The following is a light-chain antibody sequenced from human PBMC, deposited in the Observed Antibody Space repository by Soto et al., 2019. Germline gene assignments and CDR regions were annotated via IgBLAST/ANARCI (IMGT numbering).Light chain of an antibody. CDR1: SGHSSYA. Sequence: QSVLTQSPSASASLGASVKLTCTLSSGHSSYAIAWHQQQPEKGPRYLMKLNNDGSHNKGDGIPDRFSGSSSGAERYLTISSLQSEDEADDYCQTWGTGFLVFGGGTKVTVL. J-gene: IGLJ3*02. CDR2: LNNDGSH. CDR3: QTWGTGFLV. V-gene: IGLV4-69*01.